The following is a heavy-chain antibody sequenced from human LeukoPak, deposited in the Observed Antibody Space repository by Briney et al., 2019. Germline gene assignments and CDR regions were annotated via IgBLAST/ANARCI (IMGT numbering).Heavy chain of an antibody. CDR2: VYYSGST. J-gene: IGHJ5*02. V-gene: IGHV4-59*08. D-gene: IGHD1-1*01. CDR1: GGSISSFY. CDR3: ARQSGSAGWSNWFGP. Sequence: YPSETLSLTCSVSGGSISSFYWSWIRQPPGKGLEWIGFVYYSGSTNYNPSFKSRVTMSVDTSKNQFSLKLTSVTAADTAVYYCARQSGSAGWSNWFGPWGQGSLVTVSS.